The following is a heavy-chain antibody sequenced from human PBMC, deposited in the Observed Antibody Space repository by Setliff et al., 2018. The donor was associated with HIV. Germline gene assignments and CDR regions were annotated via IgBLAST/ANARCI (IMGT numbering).Heavy chain of an antibody. D-gene: IGHD3-16*02. J-gene: IGHJ5*02. CDR2: IYPGDSDT. CDR3: AKSSGSYPLGFDP. CDR1: GYPFDYYW. Sequence: GESLKISCKTSGYPFDYYWIGWVRQMPGKGLEWMGVIYPGDSDTMYSPVFEGQVTISVDTSINTAYLQWNSLKASDSGIYYCAKSSGSYPLGFDPWGQGTLVTVSS. V-gene: IGHV5-51*01.